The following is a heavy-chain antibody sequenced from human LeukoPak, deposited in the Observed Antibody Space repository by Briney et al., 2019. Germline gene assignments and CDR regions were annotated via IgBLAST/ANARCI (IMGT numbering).Heavy chain of an antibody. V-gene: IGHV3-7*03. CDR1: GFTFSSYW. CDR2: IKQDGSEK. Sequence: GGSLRLSCAASGFTFSSYWMSWVRQGPGKGLEWLANIKQDGSEKYYVDSVKGRFTISRDNAKNSLYLQMNSLRAEDTAVYYCASPYYYASGSFDVWGQGTLVTVSS. D-gene: IGHD3-10*01. CDR3: ASPYYYASGSFDV. J-gene: IGHJ4*02.